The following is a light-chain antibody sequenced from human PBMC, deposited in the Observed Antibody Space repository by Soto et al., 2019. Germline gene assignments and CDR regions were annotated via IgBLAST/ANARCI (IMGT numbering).Light chain of an antibody. J-gene: IGLJ1*01. CDR1: SSDVGGYNY. Sequence: QSVLTQPASVSGSPGQSITISCTGTSSDVGGYNYVSWYQQHPGKAPKLMIYDVSNRPSGVSNRFSGSKSGNTASLTISGLQAEDEADYYCSSYTSSSTFLGTGTKVTVL. V-gene: IGLV2-14*01. CDR3: SSYTSSSTF. CDR2: DVS.